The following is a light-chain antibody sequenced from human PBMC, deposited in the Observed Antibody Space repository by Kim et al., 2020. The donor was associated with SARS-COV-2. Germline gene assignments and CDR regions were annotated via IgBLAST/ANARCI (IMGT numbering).Light chain of an antibody. CDR1: DSNIRRTC. Sequence: GQTVHIACSEGDSNIRRTCVYWYQQLPGTAPKLLIYANYQRPSGVPDRFSASKSGTSASLAISGLQSEDEADYYCAAWDDNLSGRLFGGGTQLTVL. V-gene: IGLV1-47*02. J-gene: IGLJ3*02. CDR3: AAWDDNLSGRL. CDR2: ANY.